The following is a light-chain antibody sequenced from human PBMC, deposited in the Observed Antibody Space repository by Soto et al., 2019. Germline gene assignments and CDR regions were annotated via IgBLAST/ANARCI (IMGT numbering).Light chain of an antibody. CDR2: DAS. J-gene: IGKJ3*01. CDR1: QSISSW. V-gene: IGKV1-5*01. Sequence: DIQMTQSPSTLSASVGDRVTITCRASQSISSWLAWYQQKTGKAPKLLIYDASSLESGVPSRFSGSGSGTEFTLTISSLQPDDFATYYCQQYNSYSITFGPGTKVDIK. CDR3: QQYNSYSIT.